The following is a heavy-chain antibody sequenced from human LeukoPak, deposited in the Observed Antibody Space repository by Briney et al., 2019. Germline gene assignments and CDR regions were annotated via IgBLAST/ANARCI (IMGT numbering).Heavy chain of an antibody. CDR2: TRNKANSYTT. Sequence: GGSLRLSCAASGFTFSDHYMDWVRQAPGKGLEWVGRTRNKANSYTTEYAASVKGRFTISRDDSKNSLYLQMNSLKTEDTAAYYCARDSPLTKYGDYYNYYGMDVWGQGTTVTVSS. J-gene: IGHJ6*02. V-gene: IGHV3-72*01. CDR3: ARDSPLTKYGDYYNYYGMDV. CDR1: GFTFSDHY. D-gene: IGHD4-17*01.